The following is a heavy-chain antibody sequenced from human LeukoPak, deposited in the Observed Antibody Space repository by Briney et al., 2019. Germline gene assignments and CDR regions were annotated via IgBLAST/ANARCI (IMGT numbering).Heavy chain of an antibody. CDR3: ARDRREQDVGHAFDI. V-gene: IGHV3-7*01. CDR2: IKQDGSEK. D-gene: IGHD1/OR15-1a*01. J-gene: IGHJ3*02. CDR1: GFTFSSYW. Sequence: GGSLRLSCAASGFTFSSYWMSWVRQAPGKGLEWVANIKQDGSEKYYVDSVKGRFTISRDNAKNSLYLQMNSLRAEDTAVYYCARDRREQDVGHAFDIWGQGTMVTVSS.